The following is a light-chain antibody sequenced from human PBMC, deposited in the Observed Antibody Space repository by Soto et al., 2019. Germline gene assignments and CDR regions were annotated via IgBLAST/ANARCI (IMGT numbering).Light chain of an antibody. CDR2: AAS. CDR3: QHSFSTPALT. V-gene: IGKV1-39*01. Sequence: DIQMSPSPSSLSASVGDRVTITCRASQSIGNHLNWYQQRPGKAPKLLIYAASSLQSGVPSRFSGSGSGTHFTLTISSLQPEDFATYYCQHSFSTPALTFGGGTKVDIK. CDR1: QSIGNH. J-gene: IGKJ4*01.